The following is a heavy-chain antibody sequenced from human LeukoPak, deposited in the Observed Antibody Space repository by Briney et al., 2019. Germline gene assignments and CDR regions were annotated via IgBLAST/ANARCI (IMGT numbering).Heavy chain of an antibody. CDR3: AKDAIMITFGGVPSY. V-gene: IGHV3-30*18. CDR2: ISYDGSNK. D-gene: IGHD3-16*01. Sequence: GGSLRLSCAASGFTFSSYGMHWVRQAPGKGLEWVAVISYDGSNKYYADSVKGRFTISRDNSKNTLYLQMNSLRAEDTAVYYCAKDAIMITFGGVPSYWGQGTLVTVSS. J-gene: IGHJ4*02. CDR1: GFTFSSYG.